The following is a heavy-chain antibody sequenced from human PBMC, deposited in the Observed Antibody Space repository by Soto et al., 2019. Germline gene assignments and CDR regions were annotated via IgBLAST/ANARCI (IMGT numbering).Heavy chain of an antibody. D-gene: IGHD5-18*01. Sequence: QVQLVQSGAEVKKPGASVKVSCKASGYTFTSYGISWVRQAPGQGLEWMGWISAYNGNTNYAQKLQGRVTMTTDTSTSTSYMEMRILRSDDTALYYCAGVMNEYIAMVTAFDYWGQGALVTVSS. V-gene: IGHV1-18*01. CDR1: GYTFTSYG. J-gene: IGHJ4*02. CDR3: AGVMNEYIAMVTAFDY. CDR2: ISAYNGNT.